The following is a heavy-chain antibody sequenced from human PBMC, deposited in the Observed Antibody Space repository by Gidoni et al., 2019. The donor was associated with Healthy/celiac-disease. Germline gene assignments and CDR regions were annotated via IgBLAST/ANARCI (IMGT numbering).Heavy chain of an antibody. V-gene: IGHV3-7*01. Sequence: EVQLVESGGGLVQPGGSLRLSCAASGFTFSSYWMSWVRQAPGKGLEWVANIKQDGSEKYYVDSVKGRFTISRDNAKNSLYLQMNSLRAEDTAVYYCAREALWWLMNYYGMDVWGQGTTVTVSS. CDR3: AREALWWLMNYYGMDV. D-gene: IGHD2-21*01. CDR1: GFTFSSYW. J-gene: IGHJ6*02. CDR2: IKQDGSEK.